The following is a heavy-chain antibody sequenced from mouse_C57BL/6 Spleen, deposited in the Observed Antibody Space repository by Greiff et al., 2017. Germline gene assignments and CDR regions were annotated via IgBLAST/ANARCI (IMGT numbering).Heavy chain of an antibody. J-gene: IGHJ1*03. CDR3: ARGSNYGSSYPHWYFDV. CDR1: GYTFTSYW. Sequence: QVQLKQPGAELVKPGASVKLSCKASGYTFTSYWMQWVKQRPGQGLEWIGEIDPSDSYTNYNQKFKGKATLTVDTSSSTAYMQLSSLTSEDSAVYYCARGSNYGSSYPHWYFDVWGTGTTVTVSS. D-gene: IGHD1-1*01. V-gene: IGHV1-50*01. CDR2: IDPSDSYT.